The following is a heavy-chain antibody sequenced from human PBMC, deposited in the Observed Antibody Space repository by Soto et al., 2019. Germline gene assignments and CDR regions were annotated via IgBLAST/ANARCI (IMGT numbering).Heavy chain of an antibody. CDR3: AKASAGYSSGWTAY. CDR1: GGSISSSSYY. V-gene: IGHV4-39*01. D-gene: IGHD6-19*01. J-gene: IGHJ4*02. Sequence: PSETLSLTCTVSGGSISSSSYYWGWIRLPPGKGLEWIGSIYYSGSTYYNPSLKSRVTISVDTSKNQFSLKLSSVTAADTAVYYCAKASAGYSSGWTAYWGQGTLVTVSS. CDR2: IYYSGST.